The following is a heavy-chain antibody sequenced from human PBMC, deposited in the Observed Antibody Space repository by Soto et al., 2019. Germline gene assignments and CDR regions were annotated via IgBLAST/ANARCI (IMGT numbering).Heavy chain of an antibody. CDR1: GGSISSYY. CDR2: IYYSGST. D-gene: IGHD6-13*01. J-gene: IGHJ4*02. Sequence: SETLSLTCTVSGGSISSYYWSWIRQPPGKGLEWIGYIYYSGSTNYNPSLKSRVTISVDTSKNQFSLKLSSVTAADTAVYYCARAPPRKDSAFPGIAAAGIDYFDYWGQGTLVTVSS. V-gene: IGHV4-59*01. CDR3: ARAPPRKDSAFPGIAAAGIDYFDY.